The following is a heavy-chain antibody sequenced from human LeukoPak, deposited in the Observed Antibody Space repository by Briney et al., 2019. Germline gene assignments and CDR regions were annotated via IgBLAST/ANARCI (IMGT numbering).Heavy chain of an antibody. Sequence: LSLTCTVSGGSISSYHWSWIRQAPGKGLEWVSTISNSDNSTYYADSVKGRFTISRDNAKNSLYLQMNSLRAEDTALYYCARDLGRRTRGSPDYWGQGTLVTVSS. CDR3: ARDLGRRTRGSPDY. D-gene: IGHD1-26*01. CDR1: GGSISSYH. J-gene: IGHJ4*02. V-gene: IGHV3-11*01. CDR2: ISNSDNST.